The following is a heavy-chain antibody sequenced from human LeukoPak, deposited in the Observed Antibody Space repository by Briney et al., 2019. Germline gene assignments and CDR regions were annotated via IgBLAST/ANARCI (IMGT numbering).Heavy chain of an antibody. Sequence: TGGSLRLSCAASGFTVSSNYMSWVRQAPGKGLEWVSVIYSGGSTYYADSVKGRFTISRDNSKNTLYLQMNSLRAEDTAVYYCARDLAGWYGHWGQGTLVTVSS. J-gene: IGHJ4*02. V-gene: IGHV3-53*01. CDR3: ARDLAGWYGH. CDR1: GFTVSSNY. CDR2: IYSGGST. D-gene: IGHD6-19*01.